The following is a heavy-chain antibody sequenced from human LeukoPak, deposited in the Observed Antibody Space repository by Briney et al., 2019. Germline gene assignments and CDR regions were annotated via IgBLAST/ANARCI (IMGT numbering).Heavy chain of an antibody. CDR2: ISWNSGSI. CDR3: AKAARGTAMVVRFDY. Sequence: GGSLRLSCAASGFTFDDYAMHWVRQAPGKGLEWVSGISWNSGSIGYADSVKGRFTISRDNAKNSLYLQMNSLRAEDMALYYCAKAARGTAMVVRFDYWGQGTLVTVSP. D-gene: IGHD5-18*01. V-gene: IGHV3-9*03. J-gene: IGHJ4*02. CDR1: GFTFDDYA.